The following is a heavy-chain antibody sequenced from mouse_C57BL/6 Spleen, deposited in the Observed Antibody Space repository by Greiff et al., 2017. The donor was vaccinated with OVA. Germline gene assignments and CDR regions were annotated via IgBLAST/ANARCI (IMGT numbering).Heavy chain of an antibody. CDR3: ARWEDYDYDVEDAMDY. CDR2: IFPGSGST. V-gene: IGHV1-75*01. D-gene: IGHD2-4*01. Sequence: QVQLKESGPELVKPGASVKISCKASGYTFTDYYINWVKQRPGQGLEWIGWIFPGSGSTYYNEKFKGKATLTVDKSSSTAYMLLSSLTSEDSAVYFCARWEDYDYDVEDAMDYWGQGTSVTVSS. J-gene: IGHJ4*01. CDR1: GYTFTDYY.